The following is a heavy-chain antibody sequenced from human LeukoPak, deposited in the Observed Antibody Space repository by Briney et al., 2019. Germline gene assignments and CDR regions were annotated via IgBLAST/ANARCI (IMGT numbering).Heavy chain of an antibody. CDR1: GFTFSNAW. V-gene: IGHV3-7*03. J-gene: IGHJ5*02. CDR2: IREERGQE. CDR3: ASLDTAKQPLANH. Sequence: GGSLRLSCAASGFTFSNAWMSWVRQAPGKGLEWVANIREERGQEYYVDSVKGRFTISKNSAKNSLYLQMNTLRVEDTAMYYCASLDTAKQPLANHWGQGTLVTVSS. D-gene: IGHD5-18*01.